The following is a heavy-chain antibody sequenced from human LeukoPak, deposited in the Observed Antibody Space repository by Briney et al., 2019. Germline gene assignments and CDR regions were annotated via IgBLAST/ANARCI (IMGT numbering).Heavy chain of an antibody. Sequence: ASVKVSCKASGYTFTGYYMHWERQAPGQGLEWMGWINPNSGGTNYAQKFQGRVSMTSDTSISTAYMELSRLRSDDTAVYYCARDSSGTTDYWGQGTLVTVSS. D-gene: IGHD6-19*01. CDR3: ARDSSGTTDY. CDR2: INPNSGGT. CDR1: GYTFTGYY. J-gene: IGHJ4*02. V-gene: IGHV1-2*02.